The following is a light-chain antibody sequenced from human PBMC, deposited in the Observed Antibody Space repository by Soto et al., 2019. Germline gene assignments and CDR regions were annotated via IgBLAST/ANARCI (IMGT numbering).Light chain of an antibody. J-gene: IGLJ2*01. Sequence: QSALTQPPSLSAAPGQKVTISCSGSNSNIGNKDVSWYQQFPGTAPKLLIYDNDRRPSGIPDRFSASKSGTLATLAITGLQTGDEANYYCGTWDSSLSVVVFGGGTKLTVL. V-gene: IGLV1-51*01. CDR1: NSNIGNKD. CDR3: GTWDSSLSVVV. CDR2: DND.